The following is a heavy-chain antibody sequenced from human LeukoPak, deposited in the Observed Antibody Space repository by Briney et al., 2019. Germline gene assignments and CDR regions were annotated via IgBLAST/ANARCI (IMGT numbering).Heavy chain of an antibody. CDR2: ISAYNGNT. J-gene: IGHJ4*02. CDR3: ARDMGYYYGSGSYYTPSLDY. D-gene: IGHD3-10*01. CDR1: GHTFTGYY. Sequence: ASVKVSCKASGHTFTGYYMHWVRQAPGQGLEWMGWISAYNGNTNYAQKLQGRVTMTTDTSTSTAYMELRSLRSDDTAVYYCARDMGYYYGSGSYYTPSLDYWGQGTLVTVSS. V-gene: IGHV1-18*04.